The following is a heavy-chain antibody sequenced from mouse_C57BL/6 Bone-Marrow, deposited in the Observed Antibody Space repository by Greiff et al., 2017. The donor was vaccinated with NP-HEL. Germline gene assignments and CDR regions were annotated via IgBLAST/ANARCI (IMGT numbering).Heavy chain of an antibody. D-gene: IGHD1-1*01. CDR1: GYTFTDYY. V-gene: IGHV1-76*01. CDR3: AARCYGSGGDY. CDR2: IYPGSGDT. Sequence: QVQLQQSGAELVRPGASVKLSCKASGYTFTDYYINWVKQRPGQGLEWIARIYPGSGDTYYNEKFKGKATLTAEKSSSTAYMQLSSLTSEDSAVYFCAARCYGSGGDYWGQGTTLTVSA. J-gene: IGHJ2*01.